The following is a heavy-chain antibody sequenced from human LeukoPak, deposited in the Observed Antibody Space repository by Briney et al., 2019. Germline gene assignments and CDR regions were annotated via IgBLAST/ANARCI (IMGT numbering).Heavy chain of an antibody. V-gene: IGHV4-59*08. CDR2: IYYSGST. CDR1: GGSISSYY. D-gene: IGHD6-19*01. J-gene: IGHJ3*02. Sequence: SETLSLTCSVSGGSISSYYWSWIRQPPGKGLEWIGYIYYSGSTNYNPSLKSRVTISIDASTNQFSLKLTSVTAADTAVYYCARRGYSSGLDAFDIWGQGTMVTVSS. CDR3: ARRGYSSGLDAFDI.